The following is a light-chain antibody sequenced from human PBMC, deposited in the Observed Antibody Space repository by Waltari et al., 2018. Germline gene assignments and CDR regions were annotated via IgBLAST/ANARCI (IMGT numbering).Light chain of an antibody. CDR3: ASWDGSLAAYV. Sequence: QSVLTQPPSASGTPGQSDAISCSGGASNIGSNAVIRYQHLPGAAPKLVILNNSQRPSGISGRFSGSTSGASASLAISGLQSDDEADYYCASWDGSLAAYVFGGGTKVTV. CDR2: NNS. J-gene: IGLJ1*01. CDR1: ASNIGSNA. V-gene: IGLV1-44*01.